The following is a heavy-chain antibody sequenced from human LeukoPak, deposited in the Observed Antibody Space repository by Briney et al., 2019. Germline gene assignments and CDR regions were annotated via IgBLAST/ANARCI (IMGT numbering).Heavy chain of an antibody. J-gene: IGHJ3*02. Sequence: GGSLRLSCAASGFTFSSYWMSWVRQAPGKGLEWVANIKQDGSEKYYVDSVKGRFTISRDNANNSLYLQMNSLRAEDTAVYYCARVVVAAFDAFDIWGQGTMVTVSS. CDR2: IKQDGSEK. V-gene: IGHV3-7*01. CDR3: ARVVVAAFDAFDI. D-gene: IGHD2-15*01. CDR1: GFTFSSYW.